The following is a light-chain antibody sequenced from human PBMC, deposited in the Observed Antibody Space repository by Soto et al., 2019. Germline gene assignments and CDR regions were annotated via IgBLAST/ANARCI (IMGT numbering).Light chain of an antibody. CDR1: SSNIRSNT. J-gene: IGLJ2*01. CDR2: SND. V-gene: IGLV1-44*01. Sequence: QSVLTQPPSASGTPGQRVTISCSGSSSNIRSNTVSWYQQLPGSAPKLLIYSNDQWPSGVPDRFSGSKSDTSASLAISGLQSEDEADYYCAAWDDSLNGVVFGGGTKLTVL. CDR3: AAWDDSLNGVV.